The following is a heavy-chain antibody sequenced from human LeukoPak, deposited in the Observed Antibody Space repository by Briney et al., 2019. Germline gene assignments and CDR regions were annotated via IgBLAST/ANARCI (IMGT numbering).Heavy chain of an antibody. V-gene: IGHV3-23*01. CDR3: AKASWVSSTDAVR. J-gene: IGHJ4*02. D-gene: IGHD3-16*01. Sequence: PGGSLRLSCAAPGFRFSIYAMTWVRQAPGKGLEWVSAITGSGGSAYYADSVKGRFTISRDNSKNTLYLHMNSLRGEDTAFYFCAKASWVSSTDAVRWGQGTLVTVSS. CDR1: GFRFSIYA. CDR2: ITGSGGSA.